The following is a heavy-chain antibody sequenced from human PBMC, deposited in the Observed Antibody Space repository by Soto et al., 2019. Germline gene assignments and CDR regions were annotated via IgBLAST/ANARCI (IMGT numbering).Heavy chain of an antibody. CDR2: ISAYNGNT. J-gene: IGHJ6*02. V-gene: IGHV1-18*04. Sequence: APLKGSWKGSGYTLTIYGISWVRQAPGQGLEWMGWISAYNGNTNYAQKLQGRVTMTTDTSTSTAYMELRSLRSDDTAVYYCARDPDDFWSGTSDYYYGMDVWGQGTTVTVSS. CDR1: GYTLTIYG. D-gene: IGHD3-3*01. CDR3: ARDPDDFWSGTSDYYYGMDV.